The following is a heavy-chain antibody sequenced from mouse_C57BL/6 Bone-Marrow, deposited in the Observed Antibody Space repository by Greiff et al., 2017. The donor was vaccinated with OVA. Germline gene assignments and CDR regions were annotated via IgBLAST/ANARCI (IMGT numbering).Heavy chain of an antibody. D-gene: IGHD1-1*02. CDR3: ARRYGAY. CDR1: GFTFSSYA. V-gene: IGHV5-4*03. J-gene: IGHJ3*01. Sequence: EVMLVESGGGLVKPGGSLKLSCAASGFTFSSYAMSWVRQTPEKRLEWVATISDGGSYTYYPDNVKGRFTISRDNAKNHLYLQMSHLKSEDTAMYYCARRYGAYWGQGTLVTVSA. CDR2: ISDGGSYT.